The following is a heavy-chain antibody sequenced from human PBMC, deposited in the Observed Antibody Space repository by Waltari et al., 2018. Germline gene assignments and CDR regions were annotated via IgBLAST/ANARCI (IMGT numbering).Heavy chain of an antibody. CDR1: GYTFTSYA. D-gene: IGHD3-10*01. V-gene: IGHV1-3*01. CDR2: INAGNGNT. CDR3: ATPARSYYYGSFDY. J-gene: IGHJ4*02. Sequence: QVQLVQSGAEVKKPGASVKVSCKASGYTFTSYAMHWVRQAPGQRLEWMGWINAGNGNTKYAQKFQGRVTITRDTSTDTAYMELSSLRSEDTAVYYCATPARSYYYGSFDYWGQGTLVTVSS.